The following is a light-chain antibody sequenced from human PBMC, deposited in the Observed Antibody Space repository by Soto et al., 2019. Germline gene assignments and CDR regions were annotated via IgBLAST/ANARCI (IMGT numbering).Light chain of an antibody. Sequence: EIVMTQSPATLAVSPGDTVTLSCRASQSLGGNLAWYQQKPGQAPRLFIFRASSRATGVPARFSASGSGTEFTLTISELQSEHFAVYYCQQRSSRPPMYTFGQGTKVDIK. CDR2: RAS. CDR3: QQRSSRPPMYT. V-gene: IGKV3-15*01. J-gene: IGKJ2*01. CDR1: QSLGGN.